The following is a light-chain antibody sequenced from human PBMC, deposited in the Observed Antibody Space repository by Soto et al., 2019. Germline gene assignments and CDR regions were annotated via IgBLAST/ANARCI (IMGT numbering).Light chain of an antibody. Sequence: DIQMTQSPSSLSASIGYRVTITCQASQDITTNLNWYQLKPGKVPNLLIYGASNRATGIPARFSGSGSGTDFTLTISNLEPEDFAVYYCQQHSHWPPWTFGHGTKVDIK. V-gene: IGKV1-33*01. J-gene: IGKJ1*01. CDR2: GAS. CDR1: QDITTN. CDR3: QQHSHWPPWT.